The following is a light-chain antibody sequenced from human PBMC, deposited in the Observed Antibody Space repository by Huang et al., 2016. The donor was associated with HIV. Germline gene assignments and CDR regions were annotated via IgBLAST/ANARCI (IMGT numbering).Light chain of an antibody. CDR1: QSVRTN. CDR3: QQYNTWPPNT. Sequence: ETVMTQSPATLSLSPGERAPLSFRASQSVRTNLAWYQQKPGQAPSLLLFGASARATGIPARLSGTGSGTEFTLTISSLQSEDFAVYYCQQYNTWPPNTFGQGTKLEIK. J-gene: IGKJ2*01. V-gene: IGKV3-15*01. CDR2: GAS.